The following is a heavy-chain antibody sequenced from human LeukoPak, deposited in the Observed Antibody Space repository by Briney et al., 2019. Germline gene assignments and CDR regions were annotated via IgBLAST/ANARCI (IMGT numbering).Heavy chain of an antibody. CDR1: GFTFSSYA. D-gene: IGHD3-3*01. J-gene: IGHJ4*02. V-gene: IGHV3-23*01. CDR2: ISGSGGST. Sequence: GGSLRLSCAASGFTFSSYAMSWVRQAPGKGLEWVSAISGSGGSTYYADSVKGRFTISRDNSKNTLYPQMNSLRAEDTAVYYCGKDPLRFLEWLPLPAYWGQGTLVTVSS. CDR3: GKDPLRFLEWLPLPAY.